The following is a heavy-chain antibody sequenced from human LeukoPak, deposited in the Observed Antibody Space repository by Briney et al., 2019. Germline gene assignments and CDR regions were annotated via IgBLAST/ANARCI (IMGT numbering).Heavy chain of an antibody. J-gene: IGHJ4*02. CDR1: GYTFTSYA. D-gene: IGHD3-10*01. Sequence: ASVKVSCKASGYTFTSYAMNWVRQAPGQGLEWMGIINPSGGSTSYAQKFQGRVTMTRDTSTSTVYMELSSLRSEDTAVYYCASGVYSSGSSQDPFDYWGQGTLVTVSS. V-gene: IGHV1-46*01. CDR3: ASGVYSSGSSQDPFDY. CDR2: INPSGGST.